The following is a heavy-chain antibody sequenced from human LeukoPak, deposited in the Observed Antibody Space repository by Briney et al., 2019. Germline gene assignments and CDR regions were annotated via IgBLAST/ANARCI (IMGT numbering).Heavy chain of an antibody. CDR3: ARDTHLSYAAGFDC. D-gene: IGHD3-10*01. J-gene: IGHJ4*02. CDR2: TWYDGTKK. Sequence: GGSLRLSCAASEFSISSYAMHWVRQAPGKGLEWVAVTWYDGTKKYYADSVKGRFTISRDNSENTLYLEMNSLRAEDTAVYYCARDTHLSYAAGFDCWGQGTLVTVSS. CDR1: EFSISSYA. V-gene: IGHV3-33*01.